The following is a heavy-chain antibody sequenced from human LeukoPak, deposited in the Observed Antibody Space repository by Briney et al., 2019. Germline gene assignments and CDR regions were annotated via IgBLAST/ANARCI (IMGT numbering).Heavy chain of an antibody. CDR1: GFTFSRDW. Sequence: GGSLRLSCAASGFTFSRDWMSWVRQAPGEGLGWVAKKKQDGSHKYYVDSVKGRFTISRDNAKNSLYLQMNSLRAEDTAVYYCARGDIVATPVSFDYWGQGTLVTVSS. V-gene: IGHV3-7*01. J-gene: IGHJ4*02. CDR2: KKQDGSHK. D-gene: IGHD5-12*01. CDR3: ARGDIVATPVSFDY.